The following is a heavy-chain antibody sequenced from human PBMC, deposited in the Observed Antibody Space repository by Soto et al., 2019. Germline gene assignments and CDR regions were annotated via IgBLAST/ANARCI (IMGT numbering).Heavy chain of an antibody. V-gene: IGHV4-39*01. CDR1: GDSMSSNTYY. J-gene: IGHJ4*02. CDR3: ARHVKRNYYDRSGYGEY. CDR2: IYNSGST. D-gene: IGHD3-22*01. Sequence: QLQLQASGPGLVKPSETLSLTCTVSGDSMSSNTYYWGWIRQPPGKGLEWIGIIYNSGSTHYNPSLKSRVTISVDTSKNQFSLKMSSVTAADTAVYYCARHVKRNYYDRSGYGEYWGQGTLVTVSS.